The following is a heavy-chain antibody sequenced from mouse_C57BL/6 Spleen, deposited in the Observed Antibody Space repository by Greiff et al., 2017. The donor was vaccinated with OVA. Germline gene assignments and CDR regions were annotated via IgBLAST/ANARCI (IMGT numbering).Heavy chain of an antibody. CDR3: ARRDYYGRGYFDV. V-gene: IGHV1-78*01. CDR1: GYTFTDHT. J-gene: IGHJ1*03. CDR2: IYPRDGST. Sequence: VKLMESDAELVKPGASVKISCKVSGYTFTDHTIPWMKQRPEQGLEWIGYIYPRDGSTKYHEKFKGKATLTADKSSSTAYMQLNSLTSEDSAVYFGARRDYYGRGYFDVWGTGTTVTVSS. D-gene: IGHD1-1*01.